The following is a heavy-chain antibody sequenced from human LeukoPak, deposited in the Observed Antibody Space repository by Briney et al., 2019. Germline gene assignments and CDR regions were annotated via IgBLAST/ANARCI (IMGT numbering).Heavy chain of an antibody. CDR2: IWAAGNDD. J-gene: IGHJ4*02. V-gene: IGHV3-30*02. Sequence: PGGSLRLSCGASGFSFSLYGMHWVRQAPGKGLEWVAFIWAAGNDDFYADSVKGRFTISRDNSKNTLYLQMNSLRAEDTAVYYCAKDGGSYCDYWGQGTLVTVSS. CDR1: GFSFSLYG. CDR3: AKDGGSYCDY. D-gene: IGHD1-26*01.